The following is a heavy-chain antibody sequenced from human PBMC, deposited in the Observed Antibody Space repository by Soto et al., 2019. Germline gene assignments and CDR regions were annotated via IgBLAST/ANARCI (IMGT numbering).Heavy chain of an antibody. Sequence: ASVKVSCKASGYAFTGYYMHWVRQAPGQGLEWMGWMNPNSGNTSYAQKFQGRVTMTRNTSISTAYMELSSLRSEDTAVYYCARITIFDSFDPWGQGTLVTVSS. CDR2: MNPNSGNT. D-gene: IGHD3-3*01. V-gene: IGHV1-8*02. CDR1: GYAFTGYY. J-gene: IGHJ5*02. CDR3: ARITIFDSFDP.